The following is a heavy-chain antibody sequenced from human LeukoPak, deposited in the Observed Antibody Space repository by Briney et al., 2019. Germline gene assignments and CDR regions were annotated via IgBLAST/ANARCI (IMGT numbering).Heavy chain of an antibody. Sequence: SETLSLTCTVSGXSVTSVSNYWSWIRQPPGKGLEWIGYIYYSGSTNYNPSLESRVTISVETSKNQFSLKMRSVTAADTAVYYCTREALGFCSGGSCVHWFDPWGQGTLVTVSS. CDR3: TREALGFCSGGSCVHWFDP. V-gene: IGHV4-61*01. J-gene: IGHJ5*02. CDR2: IYYSGST. D-gene: IGHD2-15*01. CDR1: GXSVTSVSNY.